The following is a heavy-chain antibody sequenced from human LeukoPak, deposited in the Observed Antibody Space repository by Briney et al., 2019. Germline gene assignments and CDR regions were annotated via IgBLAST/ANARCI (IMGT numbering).Heavy chain of an antibody. CDR3: ARSNWFDP. Sequence: PGGSLRLSCAAPGFTFSSYAMHWDRQAPGKGLEWVAVISYDGSNKYYADSVKGRFTISRDNSKNTLYLQVNSLRAEDTAVYYCARSNWFDPWGQGTLVTVSS. CDR1: GFTFSSYA. J-gene: IGHJ5*02. V-gene: IGHV3-30-3*01. CDR2: ISYDGSNK.